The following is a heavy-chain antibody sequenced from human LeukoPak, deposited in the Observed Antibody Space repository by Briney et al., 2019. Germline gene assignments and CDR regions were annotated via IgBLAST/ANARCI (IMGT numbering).Heavy chain of an antibody. V-gene: IGHV1-18*04. CDR3: ARDRGLVPAAKWWFDP. J-gene: IGHJ5*02. CDR1: GYXFTGYY. CDR2: ISAYSGNT. D-gene: IGHD2-2*01. Sequence: ASVKVSCKASGYXFTGYYFHWVRQAPGQGLEWMGWISAYSGNTNYAQNLQGRVTMTTDTSTSTAYMELRSLRSDDTAVYYCARDRGLVPAAKWWFDPWGQGTLVTVSS.